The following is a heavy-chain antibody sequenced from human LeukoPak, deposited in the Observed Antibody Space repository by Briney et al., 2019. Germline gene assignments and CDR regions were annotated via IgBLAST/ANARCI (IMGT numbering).Heavy chain of an antibody. CDR3: ALITYYNFWSGPPHRDAFDI. Sequence: GGSLRLSCAASGFTFSSYSMNWVRQAPGKGLEWVSYISSSSSTIYYADSVKGRFTISRDNAKNSLYLQMNSLRAEGTAVYYCALITYYNFWSGPPHRDAFDIRGQGTMVTVSS. CDR1: GFTFSSYS. V-gene: IGHV3-48*01. D-gene: IGHD3-3*01. J-gene: IGHJ3*02. CDR2: ISSSSSTI.